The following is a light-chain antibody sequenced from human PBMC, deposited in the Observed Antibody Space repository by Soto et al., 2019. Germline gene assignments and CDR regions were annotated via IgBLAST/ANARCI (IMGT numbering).Light chain of an antibody. Sequence: QSALTQPASVSASPGQSITISCTGTTSDVGGYNSVSWYQQHPGKAPKLIIYDVTNPPSGVSNRFSGSKSGNTASLTISGLQSEDEADYYCGSYTRTSTVGLFGGGTKLTVL. CDR2: DVT. J-gene: IGLJ2*01. CDR1: TSDVGGYNS. CDR3: GSYTRTSTVGL. V-gene: IGLV2-14*03.